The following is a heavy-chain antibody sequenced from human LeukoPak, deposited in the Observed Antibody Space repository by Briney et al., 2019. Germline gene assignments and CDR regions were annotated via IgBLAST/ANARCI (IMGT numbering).Heavy chain of an antibody. CDR2: ISWNSGSI. V-gene: IGHV3-9*01. Sequence: GGSLRLSCAASGFTFDDYAMHWVRQAPGKGLEWVSGISWNSGSIGYADSVKGRFTISRDNSKNTLYLQMNSLRAEDTAVYYCAKDRVWYYDSSGYPDYWGQGTLVTVSS. CDR3: AKDRVWYYDSSGYPDY. J-gene: IGHJ4*02. CDR1: GFTFDDYA. D-gene: IGHD3-22*01.